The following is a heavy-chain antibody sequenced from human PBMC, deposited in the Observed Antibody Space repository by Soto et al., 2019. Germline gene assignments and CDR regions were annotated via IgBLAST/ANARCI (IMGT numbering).Heavy chain of an antibody. CDR3: AKESGVLQWLVRGSFDY. CDR2: ISSSSSYT. V-gene: IGHV3-21*04. J-gene: IGHJ4*02. CDR1: GFTFSSYS. Sequence: SLRLSCAASGFTFSSYSMNWVRQAPGKGLEWVSSISSSSSYTYYADSVKGRFTISRDNSKNSLYLQVNSLRGEDTAVYYCAKESGVLQWLVRGSFDYWGQGALVTVSS. D-gene: IGHD6-19*01.